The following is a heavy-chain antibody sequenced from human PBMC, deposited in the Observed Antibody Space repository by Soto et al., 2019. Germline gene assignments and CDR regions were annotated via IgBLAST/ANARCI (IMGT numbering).Heavy chain of an antibody. Sequence: GESLKISYEGSENTFSSYWIAWVRQLPGKGLECMGIIYPDDSDTRYSPSFQGQVTISVDKSITTAYLQWSSLKASDTAMYYCARRLVGATTYWFDPWGQGTLVTV. V-gene: IGHV5-51*01. CDR1: ENTFSSYW. D-gene: IGHD1-26*01. CDR3: ARRLVGATTYWFDP. CDR2: IYPDDSDT. J-gene: IGHJ5*02.